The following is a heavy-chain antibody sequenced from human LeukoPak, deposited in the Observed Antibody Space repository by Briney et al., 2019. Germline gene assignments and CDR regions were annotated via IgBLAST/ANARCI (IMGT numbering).Heavy chain of an antibody. D-gene: IGHD6-13*01. Sequence: GGSLRLSCAASGFTFSSYSMNWVRQAPGKGLEWVSSISSSSSYIYYADSVKGRFTISRDNAKNSLYLQMNSLRAEDTAVYYCARGLGIAAAVIDYWGQGTLVTVSS. CDR1: GFTFSSYS. J-gene: IGHJ4*02. V-gene: IGHV3-21*01. CDR2: ISSSSSYI. CDR3: ARGLGIAAAVIDY.